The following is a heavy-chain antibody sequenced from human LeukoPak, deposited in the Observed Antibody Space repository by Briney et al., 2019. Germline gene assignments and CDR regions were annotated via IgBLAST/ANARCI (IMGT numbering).Heavy chain of an antibody. CDR1: GGSISSYY. CDR3: ARHRLAYIYGPFDY. J-gene: IGHJ4*02. Sequence: SETLSLTCTVSGGSISSYYWSWIRQPPGKGLEWIGFIYYSGSTNYNPSLKSRVTISVDTSKNQFSLKLSSVTAAGTAVYYCARHRLAYIYGPFDYWGQGTLVTVSS. D-gene: IGHD5-18*01. CDR2: IYYSGST. V-gene: IGHV4-59*08.